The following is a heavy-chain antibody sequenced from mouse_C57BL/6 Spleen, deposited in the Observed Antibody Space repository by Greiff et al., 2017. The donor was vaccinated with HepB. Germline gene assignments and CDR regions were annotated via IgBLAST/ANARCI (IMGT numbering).Heavy chain of an antibody. J-gene: IGHJ3*01. CDR2: ISSGGDYI. CDR1: GFTFSSYA. CDR3: TRGLYDYDDEAWFAY. V-gene: IGHV5-9-1*02. Sequence: EVMLVESGEGLVKPGGSLKLSCAASGFTFSSYAMSWVRQTPEKRLEWVAYISSGGDYIYYADTVKGRFTISRDNARNTLYLQMSSLKSEDTAMYYCTRGLYDYDDEAWFAYWGQGTLVTVSA. D-gene: IGHD2-4*01.